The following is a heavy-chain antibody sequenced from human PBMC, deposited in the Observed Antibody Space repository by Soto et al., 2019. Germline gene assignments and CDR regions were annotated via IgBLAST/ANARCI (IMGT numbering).Heavy chain of an antibody. V-gene: IGHV4-4*02. CDR3: ATVGLGYCSGGSCYSSAWFDP. CDR2: IYHSGST. CDR1: SGSISSSNW. J-gene: IGHJ5*02. Sequence: QVQLQESGPGLVKPSGTLSLTCAVSSGSISSSNWWSWVRQPPGKGLEWIGEIYHSGSTNYNPSLKSRVTISVDKSKNQFSLKLRSVTAADTAVYYCATVGLGYCSGGSCYSSAWFDPWGQGTLVTVSS. D-gene: IGHD2-15*01.